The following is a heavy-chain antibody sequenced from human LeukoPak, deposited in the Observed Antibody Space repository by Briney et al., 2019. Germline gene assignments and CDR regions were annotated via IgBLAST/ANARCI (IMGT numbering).Heavy chain of an antibody. J-gene: IGHJ5*02. Sequence: PSETLSLTCTVSGGSITSSSYYWGWIRQPPGKGLEWIGSVYYSGSTYYNPSLKSRVTISVDTSKNQFSLKLSSVTAADTAVYYCARERCSSTSCYPLGFDPWGQGTLVTASS. CDR1: GGSITSSSYY. CDR3: ARERCSSTSCYPLGFDP. V-gene: IGHV4-39*07. D-gene: IGHD2-2*01. CDR2: VYYSGST.